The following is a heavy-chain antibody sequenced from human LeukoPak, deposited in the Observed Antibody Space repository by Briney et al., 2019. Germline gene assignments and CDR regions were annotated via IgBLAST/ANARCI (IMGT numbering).Heavy chain of an antibody. CDR2: IFGKIDGGTT. V-gene: IGHV3-15*01. CDR3: AIWNYSTFDY. CDR1: GFTFSSAW. D-gene: IGHD1-7*01. Sequence: GGSLRLSCAASGFTFSSAWMTWVRQAPGKGLEWVGRIFGKIDGGTTHYAAPVKGRFTISRDDSKNILYLQMNSVTTEDSAIYYCAIWNYSTFDYWGQGTLVTVSS. J-gene: IGHJ4*02.